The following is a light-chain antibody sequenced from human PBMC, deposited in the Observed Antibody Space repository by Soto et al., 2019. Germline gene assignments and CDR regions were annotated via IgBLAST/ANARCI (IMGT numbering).Light chain of an antibody. CDR1: QSVSSY. Sequence: EIVLTQSPGTLSLSPGERATLSCRASQSVSSYLAWYQQKPGQAPRLLIYDASNRATGIPARFSGSGSGTDFTLTISRLEPEDFAVYYCQQYDNSPITFGQGTRLEI. V-gene: IGKV3-20*01. CDR3: QQYDNSPIT. CDR2: DAS. J-gene: IGKJ5*01.